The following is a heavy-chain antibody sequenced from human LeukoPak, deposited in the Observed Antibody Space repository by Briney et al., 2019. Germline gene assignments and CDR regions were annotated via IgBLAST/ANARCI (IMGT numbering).Heavy chain of an antibody. Sequence: GGSLRLSCAASGSTFSSYAMHWVRQAPGKGLEWVAVISYDGSNKYYADSVKGRFTISRDNSKNTLYLQMNSLRAEDTAVYYCARGLSGEGFDYWGQGTLVTVSS. CDR2: ISYDGSNK. J-gene: IGHJ4*02. CDR1: GSTFSSYA. D-gene: IGHD1-26*01. CDR3: ARGLSGEGFDY. V-gene: IGHV3-30-3*01.